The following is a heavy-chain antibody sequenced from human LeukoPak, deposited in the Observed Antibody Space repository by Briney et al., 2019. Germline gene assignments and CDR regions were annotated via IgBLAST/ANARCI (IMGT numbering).Heavy chain of an antibody. V-gene: IGHV3-9*01. CDR1: GFTFDDYA. CDR2: ISLNSGSI. Sequence: GGSLRLSCAASGFTFDDYAMHWVRQAPGKGLEWVSCISLNSGSIRYADSVKGRFTISRDNAKNSLYLQMNGLRVEDTAVYYCARDYRENYGSGSYSDWGQGNLVTGSS. CDR3: ARDYRENYGSGSYSD. J-gene: IGHJ4*02. D-gene: IGHD3-10*01.